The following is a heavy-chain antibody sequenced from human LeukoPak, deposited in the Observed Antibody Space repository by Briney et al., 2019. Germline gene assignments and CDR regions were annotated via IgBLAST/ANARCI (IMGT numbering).Heavy chain of an antibody. CDR2: INPDSGDS. D-gene: IGHD5-12*01. Sequence: ASVKVSCKASGYTFTSYYIHWVRQAPGQGLEWMAFINPDSGDSYSAPKFQGRVTMTRDTSISTASMEVSWLTSDDTAVYYCATGVATAFTYWGQGTLVIVSS. V-gene: IGHV1-2*02. CDR3: ATGVATAFTY. CDR1: GYTFTSYY. J-gene: IGHJ4*02.